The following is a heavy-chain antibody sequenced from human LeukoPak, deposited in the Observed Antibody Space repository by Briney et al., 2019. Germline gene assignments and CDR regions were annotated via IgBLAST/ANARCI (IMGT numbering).Heavy chain of an antibody. CDR3: ARDGGYENWYGMDV. D-gene: IGHD5-12*01. J-gene: IGHJ6*02. CDR1: GYTFTGYY. V-gene: IGHV1-2*02. Sequence: ASVKVSCKASGYTFTGYYMHWVRQAPGQGLEWMGWINPNSGGTNYAQKFQGRVTMTRDTSISTAYMELSRLRSDDTAVYYCARDGGYENWYGMDVWGQGTTVTVSS. CDR2: INPNSGGT.